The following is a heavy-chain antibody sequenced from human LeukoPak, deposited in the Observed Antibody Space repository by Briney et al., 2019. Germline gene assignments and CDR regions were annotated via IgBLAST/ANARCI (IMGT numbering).Heavy chain of an antibody. CDR2: ISYDGSNK. CDR3: ARDRSYYGSGSFHWYFDL. J-gene: IGHJ2*01. Sequence: GGSLRLSCVASGLTFSTYSMNWVRQAPGKGLEWVAVISYDGSNKYYADSVKGRFTISRDNSKNTLYLQMNSLRAEDTAVYYCARDRSYYGSGSFHWYFDLWGRGTLVTVSS. D-gene: IGHD3-10*01. V-gene: IGHV3-30*03. CDR1: GLTFSTYS.